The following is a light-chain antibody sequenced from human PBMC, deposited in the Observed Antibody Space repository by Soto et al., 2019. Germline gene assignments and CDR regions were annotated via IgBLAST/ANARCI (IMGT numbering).Light chain of an antibody. CDR2: SAS. CDR1: QPVGIN. V-gene: IGKV3-15*01. CDR3: RQYRDWPSVT. J-gene: IGKJ4*01. Sequence: EKFVTQSPATLSLSPGARATLSCSASQPVGINFAWYQQKPGQAPRLLIYSASTRATGVPARFSGSGSGTDVTLHITSLRSVYFSVYYCRQYRDWPSVTFGVGNKVE.